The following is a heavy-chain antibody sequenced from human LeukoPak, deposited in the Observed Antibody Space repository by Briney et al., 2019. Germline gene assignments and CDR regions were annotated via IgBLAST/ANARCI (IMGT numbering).Heavy chain of an antibody. D-gene: IGHD3-10*01. CDR2: LNPNSGGT. J-gene: IGHJ4*02. CDR1: GYTFTGYY. Sequence: ASVKVSCKASGYTFTGYYMHWVRQAPGQGLEWMGWLNPNSGGTNYAQKFQGRVTMTRDTSISTAYKELSRLRSDDTAVYYWARVPGGYYGSGSYYHYWGQGTLVTVST. CDR3: ARVPGGYYGSGSYYHY. V-gene: IGHV1-2*02.